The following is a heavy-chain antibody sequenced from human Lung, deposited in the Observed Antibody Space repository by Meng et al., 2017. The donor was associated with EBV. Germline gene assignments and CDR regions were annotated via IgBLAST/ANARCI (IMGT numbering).Heavy chain of an antibody. CDR2: IDPNTGNP. J-gene: IGHJ4*02. Sequence: VLLVLAGSELKPPGASAKVSCRPSGYTFTSYAINWVRQAPGQGPDWMGWIDPNTGNPTYDQGFTGRFVFSLDTSVSTAYLQINSLRADDTAVYYCARDSPLDGYSLLDYWGQGTLVTVSS. CDR3: ARDSPLDGYSLLDY. CDR1: GYTFTSYA. D-gene: IGHD5-24*01. V-gene: IGHV7-4-1*02.